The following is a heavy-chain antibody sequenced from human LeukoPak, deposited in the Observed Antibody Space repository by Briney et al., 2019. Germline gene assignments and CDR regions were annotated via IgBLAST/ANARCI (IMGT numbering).Heavy chain of an antibody. CDR3: AKDREYDILTGYPGFDY. CDR1: GFTFDDYA. J-gene: IGHJ4*02. D-gene: IGHD3-9*01. CDR2: ISWNSGSI. V-gene: IGHV3-9*01. Sequence: PGRSLRLSCAASGFTFDDYAMHWVRQAPGKGLEWVSGISWNSGSIGYADSVKGRFTTSRDNAKYSLYLQMSSLRAEDTALYYCAKDREYDILTGYPGFDYWGQGTLVTVSS.